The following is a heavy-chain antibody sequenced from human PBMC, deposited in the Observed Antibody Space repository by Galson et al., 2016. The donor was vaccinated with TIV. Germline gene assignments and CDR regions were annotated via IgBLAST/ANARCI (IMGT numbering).Heavy chain of an antibody. Sequence: GSISSGAYHWSWIRQEPGKALEWIGSIYDGGSTDYNPSLQSRITISVDTSQNQFSLKLSSVTAADTAVYYCARWAETGSYYDYFQHWGQGTLVTVSS. J-gene: IGHJ1*01. V-gene: IGHV4-31*02. CDR3: ARWAETGSYYDYFQH. CDR1: GSISSGAYH. D-gene: IGHD1-26*01. CDR2: IYDGGST.